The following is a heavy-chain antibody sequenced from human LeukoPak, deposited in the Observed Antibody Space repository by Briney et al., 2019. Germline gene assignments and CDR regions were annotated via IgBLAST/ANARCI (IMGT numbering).Heavy chain of an antibody. CDR1: GYSISSGYY. J-gene: IGHJ5*02. V-gene: IGHV4-38-2*02. CDR2: IFRSGTT. Sequence: PSETLSLTCTVSGYSISSGYYWGWIRQPPGKGLEWIGSIFRSGTTYYNPSLKSRVTISVDTSKNQFSLKLSSVTAADTAVYYCARHIRRYYGSGSYYNNNWFDPWGQGTLVTVSS. CDR3: ARHIRRYYGSGSYYNNNWFDP. D-gene: IGHD3-10*01.